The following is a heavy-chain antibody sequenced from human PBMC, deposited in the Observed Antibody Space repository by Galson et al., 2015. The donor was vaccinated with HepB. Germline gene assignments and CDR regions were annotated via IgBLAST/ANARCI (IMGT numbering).Heavy chain of an antibody. D-gene: IGHD1-7*01. CDR3: ARTSITGTTNGLDV. CDR1: GYIFTSYG. V-gene: IGHV1-18*04. J-gene: IGHJ6*02. CDR2: INAYNGDT. Sequence: SVKVSCKASGYIFTSYGLSWVRQAPGQGLEWMGWINAYNGDTKYAQKLQGRVTMTTDTSTSTAYMELRNLRSDDTAVYYCARTSITGTTNGLDVWGQGTTVTVSS.